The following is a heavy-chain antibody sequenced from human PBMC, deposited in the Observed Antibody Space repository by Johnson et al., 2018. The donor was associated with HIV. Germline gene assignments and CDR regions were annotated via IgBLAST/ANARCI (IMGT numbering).Heavy chain of an antibody. CDR2: ISWDSGIT. V-gene: IGHV3-9*01. Sequence: VQLVESGGGLVQPGGSLRLSCAASGFTFDDYAMHWVRQAPGKGREWVSGISWDSGITGYADSVKGRFTISRDNAKNSLYLQMNSLRAEDTAVYYCARDYETIWGQGTMVTVSS. J-gene: IGHJ3*02. CDR3: ARDYETI. CDR1: GFTFDDYA. D-gene: IGHD3-16*01.